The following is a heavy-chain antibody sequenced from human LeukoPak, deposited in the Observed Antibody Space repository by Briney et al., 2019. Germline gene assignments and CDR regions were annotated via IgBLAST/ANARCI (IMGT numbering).Heavy chain of an antibody. Sequence: GASMKVSCKASGYTFTSYYMHWVRQAPGQGLEWMGRINPNSGGTNYAQKFQGRVTMTRDTSISTAYMELSRLRSDDTAVYYCARDRTGTTPYWGQGTLVTVSS. V-gene: IGHV1-2*06. J-gene: IGHJ4*02. CDR1: GYTFTSYY. CDR2: INPNSGGT. CDR3: ARDRTGTTPY. D-gene: IGHD1-7*01.